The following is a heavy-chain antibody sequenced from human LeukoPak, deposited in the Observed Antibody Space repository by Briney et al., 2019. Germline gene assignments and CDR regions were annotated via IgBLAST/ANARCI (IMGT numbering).Heavy chain of an antibody. CDR3: ARQAGNSGYMYYFEY. CDR2: INPNSGGT. J-gene: IGHJ4*02. D-gene: IGHD3-22*01. CDR1: GYTFTGYY. V-gene: IGHV1-2*02. Sequence: GASGKASCKASGYTFTGYYIHWVRQAAGQGLEWMGWINPNSGGTNFAQSFQGRVTRTRDTSISTAYMDLSRLTSDDTAVYYCARQAGNSGYMYYFEYWGQGTLVTVSS.